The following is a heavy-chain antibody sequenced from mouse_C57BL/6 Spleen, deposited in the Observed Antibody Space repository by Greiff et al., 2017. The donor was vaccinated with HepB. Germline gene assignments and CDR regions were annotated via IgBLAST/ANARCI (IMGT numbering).Heavy chain of an antibody. J-gene: IGHJ1*03. CDR3: AREGYYYGSSYSWYFDV. D-gene: IGHD1-1*01. V-gene: IGHV1-82*01. Sequence: QVQLKQSGPELVKPGASVKISCKASGYAFSSSWMNWVKQRPGKGLEWIGRIYPGDGDTNYNGKFKGKATLTADKSSSTAYMQLSSLTSEDSAVYFCAREGYYYGSSYSWYFDVWGTGTTVTVSS. CDR1: GYAFSSSW. CDR2: IYPGDGDT.